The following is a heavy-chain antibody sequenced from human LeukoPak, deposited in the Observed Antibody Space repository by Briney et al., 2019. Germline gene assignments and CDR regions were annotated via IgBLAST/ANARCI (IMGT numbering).Heavy chain of an antibody. CDR3: AKEVLSSSWSYYYDSSGYFDY. Sequence: GGSLRLSCAASGFTFSSYGMHWVRQAPGKGLEWVAVISYDGSNKYYADSVKGRFIISRDNSKNTLYLQMNSLRAEDAAVYYCAKEVLSSSWSYYYDSSGYFDYWGQGTLVTVSS. V-gene: IGHV3-30*18. CDR2: ISYDGSNK. J-gene: IGHJ4*02. CDR1: GFTFSSYG. D-gene: IGHD3-22*01.